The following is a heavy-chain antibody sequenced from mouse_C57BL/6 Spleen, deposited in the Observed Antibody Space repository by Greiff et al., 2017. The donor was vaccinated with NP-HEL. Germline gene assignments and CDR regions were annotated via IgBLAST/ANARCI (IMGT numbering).Heavy chain of an antibody. V-gene: IGHV1-74*01. J-gene: IGHJ4*01. CDR1: GYTFTSYW. CDR2: IHPSDSDT. Sequence: QVHVKQPGAELVKPGASVKVSCKASGYTFTSYWMHWVKQRPGQGLEWIGRIHPSDSDTNYNQKFKGKATLTVDKSSSTAYMQLSSLTSEDSAVYYCAIPPFYYYGSSPYAMDYWGQGTSVTVSS. CDR3: AIPPFYYYGSSPYAMDY. D-gene: IGHD1-1*01.